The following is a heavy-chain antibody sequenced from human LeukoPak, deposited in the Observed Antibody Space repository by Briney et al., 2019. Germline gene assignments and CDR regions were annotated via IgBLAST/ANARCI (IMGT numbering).Heavy chain of an antibody. D-gene: IGHD6-13*01. Sequence: GGSLRLSCAASGFTFSSYAMSWVRQAPGKGLEWVSAISGSGGSTYYADSVKGRFTISRDNSKNTLYLQMNSLRAEDTAVYYCAKHISSSFLAILYRPLDYWGQGTLVTVSS. CDR2: ISGSGGST. V-gene: IGHV3-23*01. J-gene: IGHJ4*02. CDR1: GFTFSSYA. CDR3: AKHISSSFLAILYRPLDY.